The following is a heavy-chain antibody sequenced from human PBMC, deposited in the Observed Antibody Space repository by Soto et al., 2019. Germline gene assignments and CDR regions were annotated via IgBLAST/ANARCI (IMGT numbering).Heavy chain of an antibody. J-gene: IGHJ4*02. CDR3: ATQIDTVMVFRD. V-gene: IGHV1-18*01. D-gene: IGHD5-18*01. CDR1: DKTFLSYG. CDR2: ISPYNGNT. Sequence: QVQLVQSGAEVKKPGASVKVSCKASDKTFLSYGISWVRQGPGQGLEWMGWISPYNGNTKYAQKLQGRVTMTTDTSTSTAYMELRSLRSDDTAVYYCATQIDTVMVFRDWGQGTLVTVSS.